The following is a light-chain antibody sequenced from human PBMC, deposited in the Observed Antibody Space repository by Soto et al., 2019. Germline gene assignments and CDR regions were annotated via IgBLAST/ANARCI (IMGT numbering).Light chain of an antibody. Sequence: DIQMTQSPSSLSASVGDRVTITCRASQGISNYLVWYQQKPGKVPKLLIYAASTLQSGVPSRFSSSGSGTDFTLPISSLQPEDVATYYCQNYRGAPWTFGQGTKVEIK. V-gene: IGKV1-27*01. CDR3: QNYRGAPWT. CDR2: AAS. CDR1: QGISNY. J-gene: IGKJ1*01.